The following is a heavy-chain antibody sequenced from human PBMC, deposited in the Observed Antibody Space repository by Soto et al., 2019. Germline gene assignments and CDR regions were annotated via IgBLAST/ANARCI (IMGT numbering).Heavy chain of an antibody. CDR2: IYPGDSDT. D-gene: IGHD3-22*01. Sequence: GESLKISCKGSGYSFTSYWIGWVRQMPGKGLEWMGIIYPGDSDTRYSPSFQGQVTISADKSISTAYLQWSSLKASDTAMYYCARLFGRGLSGYFHDYWGQGTLVTVSS. CDR1: GYSFTSYW. V-gene: IGHV5-51*01. J-gene: IGHJ4*02. CDR3: ARLFGRGLSGYFHDY.